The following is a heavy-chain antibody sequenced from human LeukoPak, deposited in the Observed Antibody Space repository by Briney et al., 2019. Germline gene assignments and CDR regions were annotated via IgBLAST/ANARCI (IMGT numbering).Heavy chain of an antibody. CDR1: GFTVSSNY. CDR2: TSASGAGT. J-gene: IGHJ4*02. Sequence: GGSLRLSCAASGFTVSSNYMSWVRQAPGKGLEWVSSTSASGAGTYYADSVKGRFTISRDNSKNTLYLQMDSLRAEDTAVYYCAKFRSGYYTPFDYWGQGTLVTVSS. V-gene: IGHV3-23*01. CDR3: AKFRSGYYTPFDY. D-gene: IGHD3-3*01.